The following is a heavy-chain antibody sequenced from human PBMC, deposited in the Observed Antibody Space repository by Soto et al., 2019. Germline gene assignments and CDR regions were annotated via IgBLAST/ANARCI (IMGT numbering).Heavy chain of an antibody. CDR2: IYYSGST. D-gene: IGHD5-12*01. CDR1: GGSISSGGYY. J-gene: IGHJ6*02. CDR3: ARDSGAVRDGYNLYYYYGMDV. V-gene: IGHV4-31*03. Sequence: SETLSLTCTVSGGSISSGGYYWSWIRQHPGKGLEWIGYIYYSGSTYYNPSLKSRVTISVDTSKNQFSLKLSSVTAADTAVYYCARDSGAVRDGYNLYYYYGMDVWGQGTTVTVSS.